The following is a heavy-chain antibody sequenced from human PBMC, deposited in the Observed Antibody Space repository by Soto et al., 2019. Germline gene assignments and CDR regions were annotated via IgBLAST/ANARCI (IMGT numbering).Heavy chain of an antibody. D-gene: IGHD5-18*01. J-gene: IGHJ6*02. Sequence: PSETLSLTCAVSGGSISSTDWWSWVRQPPGKGLEWIGEIYHSGSTNYNPSLKSRVTISVDKSKNQFSLKVSSVTAADTAVYYCAGQYSFGSYGMDVWGQGTTVTVSS. CDR2: IYHSGST. V-gene: IGHV4-4*02. CDR3: AGQYSFGSYGMDV. CDR1: GGSISSTDW.